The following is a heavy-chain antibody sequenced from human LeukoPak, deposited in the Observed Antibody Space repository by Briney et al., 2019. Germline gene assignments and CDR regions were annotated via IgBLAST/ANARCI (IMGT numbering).Heavy chain of an antibody. D-gene: IGHD6-19*01. J-gene: IGHJ4*02. V-gene: IGHV3-23*01. CDR2: ISGGGIST. CDR3: PRQSYASGWNPFDY. Sequence: GGSLRLSCAASGFTFSNYAMSWVRQAPGKGLEWVSTISGGGISTYYGDSAKGRFTISRDNSKNTLYPQMNSLRAEDTAVYYCPRQSYASGWNPFDYWGQGILVTVSS. CDR1: GFTFSNYA.